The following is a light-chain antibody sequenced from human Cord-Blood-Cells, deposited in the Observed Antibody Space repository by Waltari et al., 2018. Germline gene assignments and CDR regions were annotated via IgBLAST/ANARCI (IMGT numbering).Light chain of an antibody. CDR2: DAS. Sequence: EIVLTQSPATLSLSPGERATLSCMASQSVSSYLAWYQQKTGQAPSLLIYDASNRATGIPARFSGSRSGTDFTLTISSLEPEDFAVYYCQQRSNWPLTFGGGTKVEIK. CDR3: QQRSNWPLT. CDR1: QSVSSY. V-gene: IGKV3-11*01. J-gene: IGKJ4*01.